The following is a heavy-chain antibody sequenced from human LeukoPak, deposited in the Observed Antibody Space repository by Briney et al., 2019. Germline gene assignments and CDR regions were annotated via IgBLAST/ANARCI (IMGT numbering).Heavy chain of an antibody. CDR1: GGSITSYH. J-gene: IGHJ4*02. CDR3: ARRVYSSGWLFDY. V-gene: IGHV4-59*08. Sequence: SETLSLTCTVSGGSITSYHYSWIRQPPGKGLEWIGYIYYSGSTNYNPSLKSRVTISVDTSKNQFSLKLSSVTAADTAVYYCARRVYSSGWLFDYWGQGTLVTVSS. D-gene: IGHD6-19*01. CDR2: IYYSGST.